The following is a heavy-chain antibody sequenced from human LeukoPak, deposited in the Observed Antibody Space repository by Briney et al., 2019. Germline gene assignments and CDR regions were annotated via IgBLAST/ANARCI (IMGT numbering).Heavy chain of an antibody. CDR1: GFTLSSYA. CDR2: ISYDGSNK. CDR3: ARAPYNYDFWSGYYYYFDY. V-gene: IGHV3-30-3*01. J-gene: IGHJ4*02. Sequence: GRSLRLSCAASGFTLSSYAMHWVRQAPGKGLEWVAVISYDGSNKYYADSVKGRFTISRDNSKNTLYLQMNSLRAEDTAVYYCARAPYNYDFWSGYYYYFDYWGQGTLVTVSS. D-gene: IGHD3-3*01.